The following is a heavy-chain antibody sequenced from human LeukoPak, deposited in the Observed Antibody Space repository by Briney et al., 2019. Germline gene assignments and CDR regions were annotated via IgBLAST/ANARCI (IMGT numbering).Heavy chain of an antibody. V-gene: IGHV1-18*04. D-gene: IGHD3-10*01. CDR1: GYTFTSYG. J-gene: IGHJ6*04. CDR3: ARVFPITMVRGVLDDYYGMDV. CDR2: ISAYNGNT. Sequence: ASVKVSCKASGYTFTSYGISWVRQAPGQGLEWMGWISAYNGNTNYAQKLQGRVTMTTDTSTSTAYMGLRSLRSDDTAVYYCARVFPITMVRGVLDDYYGMDVWGKGTTVTVSS.